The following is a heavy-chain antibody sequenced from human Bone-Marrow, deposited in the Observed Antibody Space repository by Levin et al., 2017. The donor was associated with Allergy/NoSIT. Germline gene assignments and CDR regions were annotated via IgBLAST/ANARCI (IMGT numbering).Heavy chain of an antibody. V-gene: IGHV1-2*02. CDR3: ARDRGDSTFNV. CDR2: MNPNGGGT. Sequence: GESLKISCQASGYTFTADYLHWVRQAPGQGLEWLGWMNPNGGGTNYAQKFRGRVTMTRDTSISTAYMELSRLRSDDTAVYYCARDRGDSTFNVWGQGTMVTVSS. J-gene: IGHJ3*01. CDR1: GYTFTADY. D-gene: IGHD7-27*01.